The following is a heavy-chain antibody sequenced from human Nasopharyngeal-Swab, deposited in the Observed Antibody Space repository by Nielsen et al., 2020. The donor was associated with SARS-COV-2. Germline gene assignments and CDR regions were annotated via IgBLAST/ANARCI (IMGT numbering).Heavy chain of an antibody. CDR1: GFTFSSYA. V-gene: IGHV3-30*04. J-gene: IGHJ3*02. CDR2: VSYDGRNK. Sequence: GESLKISCAASGFTFSSYAMHWVRQAPGKGLERVAVVSYDGRNKYYADSVKGRFTISRDNSKNTLSLQMNSLRAEDTAVYYCARGQLGQNFDLWGGRLPDAFDIWGQGTMVTVSS. CDR3: ARGQLGQNFDLWGGRLPDAFDI. D-gene: IGHD3-3*01.